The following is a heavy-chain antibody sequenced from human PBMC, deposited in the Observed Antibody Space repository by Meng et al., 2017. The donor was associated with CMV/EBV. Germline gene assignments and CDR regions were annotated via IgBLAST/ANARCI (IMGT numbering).Heavy chain of an antibody. V-gene: IGHV4-34*01. CDR1: GGSFSGYY. Sequence: SETLSLTCAVYGGSFSGYYWSWIRQPPGKGLEWIGEINHSGSTNYNPSLKSRVTISVDTSKNQFSLKLRSVTAADTAVYYCAREGVGCSSTSCFPSSGMDVWGQGTTVTVSS. CDR3: AREGVGCSSTSCFPSSGMDV. CDR2: INHSGST. J-gene: IGHJ6*02. D-gene: IGHD2-2*01.